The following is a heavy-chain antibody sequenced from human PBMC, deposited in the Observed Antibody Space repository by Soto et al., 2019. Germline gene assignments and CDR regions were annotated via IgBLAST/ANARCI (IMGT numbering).Heavy chain of an antibody. Sequence: QVQLVQSGAEVKKPGASVKVSCKTSGYTFTNYGISWVRQAPGQGLEWMGWISAYNGNTNYIQKLQGRLTLTTDTSTSTAYMELRSLRSDDMAVYYCARNYYDSSGSDYWGQGTLVTVSS. V-gene: IGHV1-18*03. CDR1: GYTFTNYG. J-gene: IGHJ4*02. D-gene: IGHD3-22*01. CDR3: ARNYYDSSGSDY. CDR2: ISAYNGNT.